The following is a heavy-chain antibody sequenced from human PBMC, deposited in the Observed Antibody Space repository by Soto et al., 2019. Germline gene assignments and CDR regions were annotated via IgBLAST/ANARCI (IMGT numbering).Heavy chain of an antibody. CDR3: ASCPLVVVPAATKATKALYYNYGMDV. V-gene: IGHV1-69*01. CDR1: GGTFSSYA. D-gene: IGHD2-2*01. CDR2: IIPIFGTA. Sequence: QVQLVQSGAEVKKPGSSVKVSCKASGGTFSSYAISWVRQAPGQGLEWMGGIIPIFGTANYAQKFQGRVTITADESTSTAYTEMSSLTSEDTAVYYCASCPLVVVPAATKATKALYYNYGMDVWGQGTTVNVSS. J-gene: IGHJ6*02.